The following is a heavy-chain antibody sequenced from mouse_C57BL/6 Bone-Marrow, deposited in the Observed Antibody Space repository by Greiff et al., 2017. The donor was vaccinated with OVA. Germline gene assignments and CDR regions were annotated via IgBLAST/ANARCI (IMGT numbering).Heavy chain of an antibody. D-gene: IGHD2-5*01. CDR3: ASYYSNPYYAMDY. CDR1: EYEFPSHD. V-gene: IGHV5-2*01. Sequence: EVKLVESGGGLVQPGESLKLSCESSEYEFPSHDMSWVRKTPEKRLELVAAIHRAGGSTYYPDTMESRFIISRDNTKKTLYLQMSRLRSEDTALYDCASYYSNPYYAMDYWGQGTSVTVSS. CDR2: IHRAGGST. J-gene: IGHJ4*01.